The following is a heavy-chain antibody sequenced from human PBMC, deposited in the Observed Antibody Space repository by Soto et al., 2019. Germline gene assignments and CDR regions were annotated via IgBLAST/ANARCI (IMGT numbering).Heavy chain of an antibody. D-gene: IGHD2-2*01. V-gene: IGHV1-24*01. CDR1: GYTLTELS. Sequence: ASVKVSCKVSGYTLTELSMHWVRQAPGKGHEWMGGFDPEDGETIYAQKFQGRVTMTEDTSTDTAYMELSSLRSEDTAVYYCATGQRYCSSASCHLDAFDIWGQGTMVTVSS. J-gene: IGHJ3*02. CDR2: FDPEDGET. CDR3: ATGQRYCSSASCHLDAFDI.